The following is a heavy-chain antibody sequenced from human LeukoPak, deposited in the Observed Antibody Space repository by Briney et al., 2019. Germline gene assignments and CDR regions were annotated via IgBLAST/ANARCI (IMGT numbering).Heavy chain of an antibody. V-gene: IGHV4-61*02. CDR2: IYTSGST. CDR3: ARDRGWFDP. J-gene: IGHJ5*02. Sequence: SQTLSLTCTVSGGSISSGSYYWSWIRQPAGKGLEWIGRIYTSGSTNYNPSLKSRVTISVYTSKNQFSLKLSSVTAADTAVYYCARDRGWFDPWGQGTLVTVSS. CDR1: GGSISSGSYY.